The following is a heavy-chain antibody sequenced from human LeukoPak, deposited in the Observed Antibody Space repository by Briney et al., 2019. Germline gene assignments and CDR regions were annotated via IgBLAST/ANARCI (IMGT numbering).Heavy chain of an antibody. CDR2: ITGNGGTA. CDR1: GFTFDDYA. V-gene: IGHV3-43*02. CDR3: AKDLRRRYSYGPDYDYFYGMDV. Sequence: PGGSLRLSCAASGFTFDDYAIHRVRQAPGKGLEWVSLITGNGGTAYYADSVKGRYTVSRDNSENSLYLQMNNLRTEDTALYYCAKDLRRRYSYGPDYDYFYGMDVWGQGTTVTVSS. J-gene: IGHJ6*02. D-gene: IGHD5-18*01.